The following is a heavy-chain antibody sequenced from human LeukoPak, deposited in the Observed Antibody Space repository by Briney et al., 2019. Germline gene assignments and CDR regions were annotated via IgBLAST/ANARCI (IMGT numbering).Heavy chain of an antibody. D-gene: IGHD6-13*01. V-gene: IGHV1-2*02. CDR3: AREAAGTSGYFDY. Sequence: ASVKVSCKSSGYTXTGYYMHWVRQAPGQGLEWMGWTNSNSGGTNYAQKFRGRVTMTRDTSISKADMELSRLRSDDTAVYYCAREAAGTSGYFDYWGQGTLVTVSS. CDR2: TNSNSGGT. CDR1: GYTXTGYY. J-gene: IGHJ4*02.